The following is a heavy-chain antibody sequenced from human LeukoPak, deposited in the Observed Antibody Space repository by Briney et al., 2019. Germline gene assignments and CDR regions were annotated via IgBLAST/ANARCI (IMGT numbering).Heavy chain of an antibody. CDR1: GYTFTGYY. D-gene: IGHD3-3*01. CDR2: INPNSGGT. V-gene: IGHV1-2*02. CDR3: ARDSHDFWSGKPYYFDY. Sequence: ASVKVSCKASGYTFTGYYMHWARQAPGQGLEWMGWINPNSGGTNYAQKFQGRVTMTRDTSISTAYMELSRLRSDDTAVYYCARDSHDFWSGKPYYFDYWGQGTLVTVSS. J-gene: IGHJ4*02.